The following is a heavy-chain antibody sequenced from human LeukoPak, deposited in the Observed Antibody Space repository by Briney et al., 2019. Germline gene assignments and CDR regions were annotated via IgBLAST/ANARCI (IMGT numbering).Heavy chain of an antibody. V-gene: IGHV3-23*01. D-gene: IGHD6-13*01. CDR2: ISGSGGST. J-gene: IGHJ4*02. Sequence: GGSLRLSCAVSGFTFSSYAMSWVRQAPGKGLEWVSAISGSGGSTYYADSVKGRFTISRDNSKNTLYLQMNSLRAEDTAVYYCAKVSDSSSWNYWGQGTLVTVSS. CDR3: AKVSDSSSWNY. CDR1: GFTFSSYA.